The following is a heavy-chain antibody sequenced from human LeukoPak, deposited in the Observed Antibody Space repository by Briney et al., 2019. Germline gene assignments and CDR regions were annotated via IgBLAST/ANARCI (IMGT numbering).Heavy chain of an antibody. D-gene: IGHD3-10*01. J-gene: IGHJ3*02. Sequence: SETLSLACTVSGGSISSYYWSWIRQPPGKGLEWIGYIYYSGSTNYNPSLKSRVTISVDTSKNQFSLKLSSVTAADTAVYYCARVVTMVRAGAFDIWGQGTMVTVSS. CDR1: GGSISSYY. CDR2: IYYSGST. V-gene: IGHV4-59*01. CDR3: ARVVTMVRAGAFDI.